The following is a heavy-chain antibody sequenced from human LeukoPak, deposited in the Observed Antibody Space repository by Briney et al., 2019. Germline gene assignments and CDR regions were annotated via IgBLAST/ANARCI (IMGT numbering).Heavy chain of an antibody. D-gene: IGHD5-18*01. CDR3: ARSNSYGYVRTMDV. V-gene: IGHV3-11*01. J-gene: IGHJ6*02. CDR2: ITTSGGTI. CDR1: GFTFSDYY. Sequence: GGSLRLSCVASGFTFSDYYMNWIRQAPGKGLEWVSYITTSGGTIYYIDSVKGRFTISRDNAKNSLYLQMNSLRAEDTAVYYCARSNSYGYVRTMDVWGQGTTVTVSS.